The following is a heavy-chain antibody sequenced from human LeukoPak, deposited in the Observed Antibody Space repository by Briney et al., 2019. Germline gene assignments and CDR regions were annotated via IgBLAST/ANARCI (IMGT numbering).Heavy chain of an antibody. CDR1: GFTFSSYS. CDR2: ISSSSSYI. Sequence: PGGSLRLSCAASGFTFSSYSMNWVRQAPGKGLEWVSSISSSSSYIYYADSVKGRFTISRDNAKNSLYLQMNSLRAEDTAVYYCARESSTVTTREVDYWGQGTLVTVSS. V-gene: IGHV3-21*01. D-gene: IGHD4-17*01. J-gene: IGHJ4*02. CDR3: ARESSTVTTREVDY.